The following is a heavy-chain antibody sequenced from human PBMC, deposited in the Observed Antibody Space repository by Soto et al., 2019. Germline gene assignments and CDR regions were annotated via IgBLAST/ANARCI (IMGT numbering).Heavy chain of an antibody. J-gene: IGHJ4*02. D-gene: IGHD1-26*01. V-gene: IGHV1-69*01. Sequence: QVQLVQSGAEVKKPGSLVTVSCKASGGTFSSYTISWVRQAPGQGLEWMAGISPIFGTPIYAQKFQDRFTITADDSTMTAYMEMNRLTSEDTAVYYCARVVVGSRLSLDYWGQGTLVTISS. CDR2: ISPIFGTP. CDR3: ARVVVGSRLSLDY. CDR1: GGTFSSYT.